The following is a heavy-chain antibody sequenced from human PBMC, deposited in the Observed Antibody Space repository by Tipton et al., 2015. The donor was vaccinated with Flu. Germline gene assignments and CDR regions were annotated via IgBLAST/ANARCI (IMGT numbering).Heavy chain of an antibody. CDR1: GGSISSYY. V-gene: IGHV4-59*01. Sequence: TLSLTCTVSGGSISSYYWSWIRQPPGKGLEWIGYIYYSGSTNYNPSLKSRVTISVDTSKNQFSLKLSSVTAADTAVYYCARCPYGDPSYYYYGMDVWGQGTTVTVAS. J-gene: IGHJ6*02. CDR2: IYYSGST. CDR3: ARCPYGDPSYYYYGMDV. D-gene: IGHD4-17*01.